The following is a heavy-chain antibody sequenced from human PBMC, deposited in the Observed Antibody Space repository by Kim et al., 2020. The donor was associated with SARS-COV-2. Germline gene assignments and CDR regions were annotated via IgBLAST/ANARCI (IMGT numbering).Heavy chain of an antibody. CDR2: INHSGST. D-gene: IGHD5-18*01. CDR1: GGSFSGYY. Sequence: SETLSLTCAVYGGSFSGYYWSWIRQPPGKGLEWIGEINHSGSTNYNPSLKSRVTISVDTSKNQFSLKLSSVTAADTAVYYCARVETYSYGSDYWGQGTLVTVSS. CDR3: ARVETYSYGSDY. J-gene: IGHJ4*02. V-gene: IGHV4-34*01.